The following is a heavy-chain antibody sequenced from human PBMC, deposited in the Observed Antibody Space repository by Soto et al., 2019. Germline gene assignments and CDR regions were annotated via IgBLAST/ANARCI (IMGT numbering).Heavy chain of an antibody. CDR3: ASYSSSSDAFDI. CDR2: IYYSGST. Sequence: PLETLSLTCTVSGGSISSGGYYWSWIRQHPGKGLEWIGYIYYSGSTYYNPSLKSRVTISVDTSKNQFSLKLSSVTAADTAVYYCASYSSSSDAFDIWGQGTMVTVSS. J-gene: IGHJ3*02. V-gene: IGHV4-31*03. CDR1: GGSISSGGYY. D-gene: IGHD6-6*01.